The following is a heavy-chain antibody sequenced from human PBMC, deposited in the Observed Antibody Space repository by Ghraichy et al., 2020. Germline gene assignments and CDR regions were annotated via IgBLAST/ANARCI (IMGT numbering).Heavy chain of an antibody. V-gene: IGHV1-69*13. CDR2: IIPIFGTA. CDR1: GGTFSSYA. D-gene: IGHD3-22*01. J-gene: IGHJ4*02. Sequence: SVKVSCKASGGTFSSYAISWVRQAPGQGLEWMGGIIPIFGTANYAQKFQGRVTITADESTSTAYMELSSLRSEDTAVYYCARVYYDSSGYYSRGIDFAPIDYWGQGTLVTVSS. CDR3: ARVYYDSSGYYSRGIDFAPIDY.